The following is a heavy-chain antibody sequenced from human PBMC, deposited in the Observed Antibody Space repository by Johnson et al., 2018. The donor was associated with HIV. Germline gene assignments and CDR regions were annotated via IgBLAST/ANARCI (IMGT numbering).Heavy chain of an antibody. V-gene: IGHV3-30*18. CDR3: AKSSRVSTTFDAFDI. CDR2: ISYDGSNK. J-gene: IGHJ3*02. CDR1: GFTFSSYG. Sequence: VQLVESGGGVVQPGRSLRLSCAASGFTFSSYGMHWVRQAPGKGLEWVAVISYDGSNKYYADSVKGRFTISRDNSKNTLYLQMNSLRAEDTAVYYCAKSSRVSTTFDAFDIWGQGTMVTVSS. D-gene: IGHD1-26*01.